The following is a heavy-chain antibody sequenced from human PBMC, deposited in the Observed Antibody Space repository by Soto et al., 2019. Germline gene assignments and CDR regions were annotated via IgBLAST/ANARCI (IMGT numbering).Heavy chain of an antibody. V-gene: IGHV4-31*03. CDR2: IYSSGTT. J-gene: IGHJ6*02. Sequence: QVQLQESGPGLVQPSQTLSLTCTVSGAPISSGTYYWSWIRQHPGKGLEWIGYIYSSGTTYYNPSLKTRVTISLDTSNNQFALKVSSVTAADTAVYYCARDLWFEELSTSYYYYAMDVWGQGTTVTVSS. D-gene: IGHD3-10*01. CDR3: ARDLWFEELSTSYYYYAMDV. CDR1: GAPISSGTYY.